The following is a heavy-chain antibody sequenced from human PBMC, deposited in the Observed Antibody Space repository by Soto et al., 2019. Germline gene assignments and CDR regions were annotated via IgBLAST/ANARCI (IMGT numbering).Heavy chain of an antibody. CDR2: FIPIFGTP. V-gene: IGHV1-69*01. Sequence: HVQLVQSGSEMKKPGSSVRVSCKASGDSFRSYSLSWVRQAPGQGLEWIGGFIPIFGTPKYAQKFQGRLTISADESTSTVSMDLSSLRSEDTAVYYCAWARGVVDNYYYYGMDVWGQGTTVTGSS. D-gene: IGHD3-22*01. CDR3: AWARGVVDNYYYYGMDV. CDR1: GDSFRSYS. J-gene: IGHJ6*02.